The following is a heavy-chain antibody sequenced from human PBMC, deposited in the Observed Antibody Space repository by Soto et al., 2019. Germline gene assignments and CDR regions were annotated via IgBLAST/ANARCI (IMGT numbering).Heavy chain of an antibody. V-gene: IGHV3-21*01. CDR1: GFTFGSYS. D-gene: IGHD3-10*01. J-gene: IGHJ6*02. Sequence: GGSMRLSWAAAGFTFGSYSMNWVSQAPGKGLEWVSSISSSSSYIYYADSVKGRFTISRDNAKNSLYLQMNSLRAEDTAVYYCARKLLPDYYYGMDVWGQGTTVTVSS. CDR2: ISSSSSYI. CDR3: ARKLLPDYYYGMDV.